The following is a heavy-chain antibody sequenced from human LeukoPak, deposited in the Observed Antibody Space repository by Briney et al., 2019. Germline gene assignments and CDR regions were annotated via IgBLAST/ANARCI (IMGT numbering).Heavy chain of an antibody. J-gene: IGHJ4*02. CDR1: GYTFNSYA. D-gene: IGHD3-22*01. CDR3: ATVDSSGYYSGFDY. Sequence: GASVKVSCKASGYTFNSYAITWVRQAPGQGLEWMGWISTYNGITSYAQKLQGRVAMTTDTSSTTAYMELRSLRSDDTALYYCATVDSSGYYSGFDYWGQGTLVTVSS. V-gene: IGHV1-18*01. CDR2: ISTYNGIT.